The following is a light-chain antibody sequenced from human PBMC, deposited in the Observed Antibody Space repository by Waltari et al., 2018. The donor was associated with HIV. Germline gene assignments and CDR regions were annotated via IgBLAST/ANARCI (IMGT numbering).Light chain of an antibody. J-gene: IGLJ2*01. CDR1: SSNIGSNP. CDR2: SNN. CDR3: AAWDDSLNGVV. V-gene: IGLV1-44*01. Sequence: QSVLTQPPSASGPPGQRVTNPCPGSSSNIGSNPVNWYQQLPGTAPKLLIYSNNQRPSGVPDRCSGSKSGTSASLAISGLQSEDEADYYCAAWDDSLNGVVFGGGTKLTVL.